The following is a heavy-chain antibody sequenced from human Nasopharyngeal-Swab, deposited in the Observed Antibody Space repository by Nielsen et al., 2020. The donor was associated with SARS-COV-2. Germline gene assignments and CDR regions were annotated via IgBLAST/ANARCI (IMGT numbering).Heavy chain of an antibody. J-gene: IGHJ6*02. D-gene: IGHD1-26*01. CDR1: DDSLRRGGFY. Sequence: SETLSLTCSVSDDSLRRGGFYWTWIRHPAGRGLEVIGRTSIRGTTNYSPPFKNRVTMSLDTSKKQFFLRLASVSAADTAIYYCASGRPGTYYTYYYGLDVWGQGTTVTVSS. CDR2: TSIRGTT. V-gene: IGHV4-61*02. CDR3: ASGRPGTYYTYYYGLDV.